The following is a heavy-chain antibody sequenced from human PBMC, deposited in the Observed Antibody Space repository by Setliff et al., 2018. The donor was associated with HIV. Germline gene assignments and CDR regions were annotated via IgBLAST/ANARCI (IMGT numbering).Heavy chain of an antibody. CDR1: GGYVSSKSYY. J-gene: IGHJ5*02. Sequence: PSETLSLTCNVSGGYVSSKSYYWAWIRQPPGKGLEWIGTMYYSGNTYYSPSLKSRVTITADSSKNQLSLKLTSVTAADTAVYYCARRWGIRGYSSWGQGTLVTVSS. V-gene: IGHV4-39*01. CDR2: MYYSGNT. D-gene: IGHD5-18*01. CDR3: ARRWGIRGYSS.